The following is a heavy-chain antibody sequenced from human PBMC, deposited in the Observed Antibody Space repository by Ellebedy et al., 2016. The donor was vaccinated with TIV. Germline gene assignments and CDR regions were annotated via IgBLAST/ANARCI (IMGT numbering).Heavy chain of an antibody. CDR1: GGTFSSYA. Sequence: SVKVSCXASGGTFSSYAISWVRQAPGQGLEWMGGIIPIFGTANYAQKFQGRVTITADESTSTAYMELSSLRSEDTAVYYCARGGDIRVYYYYYGMDVWGQGTTVTVSS. CDR3: ARGGDIRVYYYYYGMDV. CDR2: IIPIFGTA. V-gene: IGHV1-69*13. J-gene: IGHJ6*02. D-gene: IGHD2-15*01.